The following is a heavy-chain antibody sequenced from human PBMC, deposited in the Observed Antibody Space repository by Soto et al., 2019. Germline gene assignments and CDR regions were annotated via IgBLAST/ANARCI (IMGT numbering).Heavy chain of an antibody. D-gene: IGHD6-19*01. V-gene: IGHV1-18*01. CDR3: AKVAQNVAGYFFDY. CDR2: VSAYSGNT. CDR1: GYTFTNYD. Sequence: ASVKVSCKASGYTFTNYDITWVRQAPGQGLEWMGWVSAYSGNTNYAQKLQGRVTMTTDTSTTTAYMELRSLRSDDTAVYFYAKVAQNVAGYFFDYWGQGTLVTVSS. J-gene: IGHJ4*02.